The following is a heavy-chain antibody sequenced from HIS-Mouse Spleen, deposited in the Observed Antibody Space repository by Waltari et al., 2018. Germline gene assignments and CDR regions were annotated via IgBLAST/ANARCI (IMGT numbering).Heavy chain of an antibody. V-gene: IGHV2-70*15. D-gene: IGHD6-19*01. Sequence: QVTLRESGPALVKPPQTLTLTCTFSGFPLSTRGMCVSCIRHPPGKALEWLARIDWDDDKYYSTSLKTRLTISKDTSKNQVVLTMTNMDPVDTATYYCARIAEGYSSGWYAFDYWGQGTLVTVSS. CDR1: GFPLSTRGMC. J-gene: IGHJ4*02. CDR3: ARIAEGYSSGWYAFDY. CDR2: IDWDDDK.